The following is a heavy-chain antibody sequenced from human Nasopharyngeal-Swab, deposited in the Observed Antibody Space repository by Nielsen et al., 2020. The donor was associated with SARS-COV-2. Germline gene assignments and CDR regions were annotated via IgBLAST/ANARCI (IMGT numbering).Heavy chain of an antibody. CDR3: ARSPYSSGWYYFDY. Sequence: GGSLRLSCAASGFDVSNDYLSWVRQAPGKGLEWVSVIYSGGSTYYADSVRGRFTISRDNFKNTLYLQMNSLRVEDTAVYYCARSPYSSGWYYFDYWGQGTLVTVSS. V-gene: IGHV3-53*01. CDR2: IYSGGST. D-gene: IGHD6-19*01. J-gene: IGHJ4*02. CDR1: GFDVSNDY.